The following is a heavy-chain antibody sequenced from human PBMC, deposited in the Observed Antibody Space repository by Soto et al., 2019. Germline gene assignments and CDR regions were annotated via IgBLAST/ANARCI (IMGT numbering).Heavy chain of an antibody. D-gene: IGHD3-22*01. CDR1: GFTFSSYS. CDR3: ARGSRRPHYYDSSGYFSRAFDI. J-gene: IGHJ3*02. V-gene: IGHV3-21*01. Sequence: GGSLRLSCAASGFTFSSYSMNWVRQAPGKGLEWVSSISSSSSYIYYADSVKGRFTISRDKAKNSLYLQMNRLRAEDTAVYYCARGSRRPHYYDSSGYFSRAFDIWGQGTMVTVSS. CDR2: ISSSSSYI.